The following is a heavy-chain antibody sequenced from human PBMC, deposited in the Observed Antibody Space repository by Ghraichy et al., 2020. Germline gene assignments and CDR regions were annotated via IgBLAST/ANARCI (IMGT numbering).Heavy chain of an antibody. CDR2: IKEGGGKK. CDR3: ARGKVVGSSRFDY. J-gene: IGHJ4*02. CDR1: GFTFSSYS. D-gene: IGHD2-2*01. Sequence: GGSLRLSCAASGFTFSSYSMSWVRQAPGKGLEWVANIKEGGGKKHYVDSVKGRFTISRDNAKNTLYLQMDSLRAEDTAVYYCARGKVVGSSRFDYWGQGTLVTVSS. V-gene: IGHV3-7*01.